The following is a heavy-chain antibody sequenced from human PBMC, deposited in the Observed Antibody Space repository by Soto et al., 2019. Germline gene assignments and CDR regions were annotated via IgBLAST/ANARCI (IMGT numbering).Heavy chain of an antibody. CDR2: IYRGGSK. D-gene: IGHD3-22*01. CDR3: AREVYFYASSGYYYFDY. CDR1: GFTVSTNY. Sequence: GGSLRLSCAASGFTVSTNYMSWVRQAPGKGLGWVSVIYRGGSKYYADSVKGRFTISSDKSKNTLYLQMNSVRAEDTAVYYCAREVYFYASSGYYYFDYWGQGTLVTVSS. V-gene: IGHV3-66*01. J-gene: IGHJ4*02.